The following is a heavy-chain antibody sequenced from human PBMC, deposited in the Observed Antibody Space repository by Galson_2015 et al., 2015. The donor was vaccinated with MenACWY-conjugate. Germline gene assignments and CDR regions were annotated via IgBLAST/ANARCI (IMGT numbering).Heavy chain of an antibody. Sequence: NGNTKYPQKFQGRVTITRDTSASTAYMELSSLRSEDTAVYYCARARWTGSSLAYYFDYWGQGTLVTVSS. D-gene: IGHD6-13*01. CDR2: NGNT. CDR3: ARARWTGSSLAYYFDY. V-gene: IGHV1-3*01. J-gene: IGHJ4*02.